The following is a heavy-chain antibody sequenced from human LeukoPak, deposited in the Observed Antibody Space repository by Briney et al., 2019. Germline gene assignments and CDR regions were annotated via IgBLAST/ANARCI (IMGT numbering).Heavy chain of an antibody. D-gene: IGHD6-6*01. CDR3: ARGPRRAARYDAFDI. Sequence: GQSLRLSCAASEFTFTSYELNWVRQAPGQGLDLVSYISSSGNTISYADSVKGRLTISRDNAKTSQYLQVISLRAEDTAVYYCARGPRRAARYDAFDIWGQGTMVTVSS. CDR1: EFTFTSYE. V-gene: IGHV3-48*03. CDR2: ISSSGNTI. J-gene: IGHJ3*02.